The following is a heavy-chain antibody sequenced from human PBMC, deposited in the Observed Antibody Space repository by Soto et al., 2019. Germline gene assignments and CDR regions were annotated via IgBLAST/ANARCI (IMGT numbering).Heavy chain of an antibody. CDR1: GFTFNTNW. Sequence: EVQLVESGGGLVQPGGSLRLSCAASGFTFNTNWMHWVHQVPGKGLVWVSRINTDGSSTNYVDSVKGRFAISRDNAKNTLYLQMSSLRAEDTAVYYCARGRNFAMDVWGQGTTVTVSS. V-gene: IGHV3-74*01. CDR2: INTDGSST. J-gene: IGHJ6*02. CDR3: ARGRNFAMDV.